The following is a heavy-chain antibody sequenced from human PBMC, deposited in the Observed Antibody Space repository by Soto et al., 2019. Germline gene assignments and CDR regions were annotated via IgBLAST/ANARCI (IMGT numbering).Heavy chain of an antibody. Sequence: ASVKVSCKASGGTFSSYAISWVLQAPGQGLEWMGGIIPIFGTANYAQKFQGRVTITADESTSTAYMELSSLRSEDTAVYYCARVLGGYYDSSPIGMDVWGQGTTVTV. D-gene: IGHD3-22*01. J-gene: IGHJ6*02. CDR2: IIPIFGTA. CDR1: GGTFSSYA. CDR3: ARVLGGYYDSSPIGMDV. V-gene: IGHV1-69*13.